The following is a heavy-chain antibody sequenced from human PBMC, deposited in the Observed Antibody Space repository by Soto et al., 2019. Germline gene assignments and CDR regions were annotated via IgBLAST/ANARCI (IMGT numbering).Heavy chain of an antibody. CDR2: INHSGST. Sequence: SETLSLTCAVYGGSFSGYYWSWIRQPPGKGLEWIGEINHSGSTNYNPSLKSRVTISVDTSKNQFSLKLSSVTAADTAVYYCVRGSILRYFDWTRSPYYYGMDVWGQGTTVTVSS. CDR1: GGSFSGYY. CDR3: VRGSILRYFDWTRSPYYYGMDV. V-gene: IGHV4-34*01. D-gene: IGHD3-9*01. J-gene: IGHJ6*02.